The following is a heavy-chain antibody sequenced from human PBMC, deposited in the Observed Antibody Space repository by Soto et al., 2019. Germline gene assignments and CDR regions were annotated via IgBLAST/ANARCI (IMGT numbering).Heavy chain of an antibody. CDR1: GFTFSSYG. D-gene: IGHD3-9*01. J-gene: IGHJ3*02. Sequence: GSLRLSCAASGFTFSSYGMHWVRQAPGKGLEWVAVISYDGSNKYYADSVKGRFTISRDNSKNTLYLQMNSLRAEDTAVYYCAKSYDILTGYSSTLGAFDIWGQGTMVTVSS. CDR2: ISYDGSNK. CDR3: AKSYDILTGYSSTLGAFDI. V-gene: IGHV3-30*18.